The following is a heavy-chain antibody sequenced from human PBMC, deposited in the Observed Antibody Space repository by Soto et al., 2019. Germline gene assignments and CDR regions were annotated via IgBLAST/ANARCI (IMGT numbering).Heavy chain of an antibody. CDR2: IIPIFGTA. CDR3: ARGECSGGSCYRPGAVPLDY. V-gene: IGHV1-69*12. CDR1: GGTFSSYA. D-gene: IGHD2-15*01. J-gene: IGHJ4*02. Sequence: QVQLVQSGAEVKKPGSSVQVSCKASGGTFSSYAISWVRQAPGQGLAWMGGIIPIFGTANYAQKFQGRVTSTAGESTSTAYMELSSLRSEDTAVYYCARGECSGGSCYRPGAVPLDYWGQGTLVTVSS.